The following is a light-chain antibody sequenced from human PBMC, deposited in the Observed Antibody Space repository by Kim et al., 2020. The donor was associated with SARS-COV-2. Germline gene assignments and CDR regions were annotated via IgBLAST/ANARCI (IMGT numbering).Light chain of an antibody. J-gene: IGKJ3*01. Sequence: DIQMTQSPSSLSASVGDRVPITCRTTQSIYSHLNLYQQKPGRAPKLLISAASTLQGWLPSSFSGSVSETDFTLTISSLQPEDFATYFCQQSYITLFTFGPGTTVYI. CDR1: QSIYSH. V-gene: IGKV1-39*01. CDR2: AAS. CDR3: QQSYITLFT.